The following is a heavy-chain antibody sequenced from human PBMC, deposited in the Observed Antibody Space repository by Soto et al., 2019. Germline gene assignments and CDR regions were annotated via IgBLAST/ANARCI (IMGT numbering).Heavy chain of an antibody. D-gene: IGHD3-22*01. CDR3: AAGAGNYYDSSGYFRDY. CDR1: GFTFTSSA. CDR2: IVVGSGNT. J-gene: IGHJ4*02. V-gene: IGHV1-58*01. Sequence: SVKVSCKASGFTFTSSAVQWVRQARGQRLEWIGWIVVGSGNTNYAQKFQERVTITRDMSTSTAYMELSSLRSEDTAVYYCAAGAGNYYDSSGYFRDYWGQGTLVTVSS.